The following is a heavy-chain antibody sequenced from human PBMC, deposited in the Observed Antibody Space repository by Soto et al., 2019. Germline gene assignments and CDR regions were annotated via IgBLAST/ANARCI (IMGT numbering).Heavy chain of an antibody. CDR2: IYYSGST. J-gene: IGHJ6*02. D-gene: IGHD6-6*01. CDR3: ARDFGIAARPPVRWYYGMDV. V-gene: IGHV4-30-4*01. Sequence: PSETLSLTXTVSGGSISSGDYYWSWIRQPPGKGLEWIGYIYYSGSTYYNPSLKSRVTISVDTSKNQFSLKLSSVTAADTAVYYCARDFGIAARPPVRWYYGMDVWGQGTTVTVSS. CDR1: GGSISSGDYY.